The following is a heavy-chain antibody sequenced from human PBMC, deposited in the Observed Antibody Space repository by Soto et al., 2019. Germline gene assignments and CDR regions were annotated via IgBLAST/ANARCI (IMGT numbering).Heavy chain of an antibody. CDR2: IIPILGIA. CDR1: GGTFSSYT. D-gene: IGHD3-10*01. CDR3: ALXXGEPIRDY. V-gene: IGHV1-69*02. Sequence: QVQLVQSGAEVKKPGSSVKVSCKASGGTFSSYTISWVRQAPGQGLEWMGRIIPILGIANYAQKFQGRVTITADKSTSTAYMXLSSLXSXDTAVYYCALXXGEPIRDYWGQGTLVTVSS. J-gene: IGHJ4*02.